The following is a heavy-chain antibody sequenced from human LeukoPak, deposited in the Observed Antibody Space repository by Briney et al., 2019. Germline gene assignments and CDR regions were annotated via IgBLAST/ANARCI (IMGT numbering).Heavy chain of an antibody. CDR3: ARHYYGSGSYYKSWFDP. V-gene: IGHV1-46*03. CDR1: GYTFTSYY. CDR2: INPSGGST. J-gene: IGHJ5*02. Sequence: GASVKVSCKASGYTFTSYYMHWVRQAPGQGLEWMGIINPSGGSTSYAQKFQGGVTMTRDTSTSTVYMELSSLRSEDTAVYYCARHYYGSGSYYKSWFDPWGQGTLVTVSS. D-gene: IGHD3-10*01.